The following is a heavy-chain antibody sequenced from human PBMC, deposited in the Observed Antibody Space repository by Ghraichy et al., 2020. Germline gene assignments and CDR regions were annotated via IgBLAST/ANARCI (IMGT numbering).Heavy chain of an antibody. J-gene: IGHJ6*02. Sequence: VKVSCKASGGTFSSYAISWVRQAPGQGLEWMGGIIPIFGTANYAQKFQGRVTITADESTSTAYMELSSLRSEDTAVYYCARAGADTAMGFYYYYGMDVWGQGTTVTVSS. V-gene: IGHV1-69*13. CDR3: ARAGADTAMGFYYYYGMDV. D-gene: IGHD5-18*01. CDR1: GGTFSSYA. CDR2: IIPIFGTA.